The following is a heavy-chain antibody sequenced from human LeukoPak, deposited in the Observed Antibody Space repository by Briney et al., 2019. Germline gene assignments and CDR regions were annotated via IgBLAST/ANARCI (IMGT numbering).Heavy chain of an antibody. CDR3: ARDYRYAYDSRNYDNVAFDM. CDR1: GFTFSSYW. Sequence: PRGSLRLSCAASGFTFSSYWIHWVRQGPGKRLVWVSRISSDGRTTSYTNSVKCRFTIYRDNTKNTLYLQMNSLRVEDTAVYYCARDYRYAYDSRNYDNVAFDMWGQGTMVTVSS. CDR2: ISSDGRTT. V-gene: IGHV3-74*01. J-gene: IGHJ3*02. D-gene: IGHD3-10*01.